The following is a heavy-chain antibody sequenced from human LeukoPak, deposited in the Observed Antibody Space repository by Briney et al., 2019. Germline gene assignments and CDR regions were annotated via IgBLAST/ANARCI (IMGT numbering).Heavy chain of an antibody. V-gene: IGHV3-7*03. CDR3: ARARSYYYDSSGYSAFDI. CDR2: IKQDGSEK. D-gene: IGHD3-22*01. J-gene: IGHJ3*02. CDR1: GFTFSSYW. Sequence: SGGSLRLSCAASGFTFSSYWMSWVRQAPGKGLEWVANIKQDGSEKYYVDSVKGRFTISRDNAKNSLYLQMNSLRSEDTAVYYCARARSYYYDSSGYSAFDIWGQGTMVTVSS.